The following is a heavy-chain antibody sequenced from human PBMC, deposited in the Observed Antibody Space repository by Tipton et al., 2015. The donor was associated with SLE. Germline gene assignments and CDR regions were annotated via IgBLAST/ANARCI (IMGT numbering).Heavy chain of an antibody. Sequence: LRLSCTVSGGSINNYYWNWIRQTPGKGLEWIGYIYHSGYTNYNPSLKSRVTLSVDTSKNQFSLTLSSVTAADTAVYYCARLNDATAIASFDYWGQGNLVTVSS. J-gene: IGHJ4*02. CDR3: ARLNDATAIASFDY. V-gene: IGHV4-59*01. CDR1: GGSINNYY. D-gene: IGHD2-21*02. CDR2: IYHSGYT.